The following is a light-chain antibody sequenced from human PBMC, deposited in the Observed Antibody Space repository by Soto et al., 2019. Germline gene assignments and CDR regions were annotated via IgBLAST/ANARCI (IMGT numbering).Light chain of an antibody. CDR2: SND. CDR3: ATWDDSLSGVV. Sequence: QSVLTQPPSASGTPGQRVTISCSGSSSNIETNDIYWHQQLPGSAPQLLIYSNDQRPSGVPDRFSASKSGTSASLAISGRRSEDEAEYFCATWDDSLSGVVFGGGTKVTVL. J-gene: IGLJ2*01. V-gene: IGLV1-47*02. CDR1: SSNIETND.